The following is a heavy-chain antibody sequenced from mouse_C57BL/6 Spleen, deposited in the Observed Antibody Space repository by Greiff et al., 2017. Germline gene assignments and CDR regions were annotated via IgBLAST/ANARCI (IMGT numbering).Heavy chain of an antibody. CDR1: GYTFTDYE. Sequence: VKLMESGAELVRPGASVTMSCKASGYTFTDYEMHWVKQTPVHGLEWIGGIDPGTGGTAYNQKFKGKAILTADKSSSTAYMELSSLTSEDSAVYYCTRRRSSYAGDYWGQGTSVTVSS. J-gene: IGHJ4*01. D-gene: IGHD1-1*01. V-gene: IGHV1-15*01. CDR2: IDPGTGGT. CDR3: TRRRSSYAGDY.